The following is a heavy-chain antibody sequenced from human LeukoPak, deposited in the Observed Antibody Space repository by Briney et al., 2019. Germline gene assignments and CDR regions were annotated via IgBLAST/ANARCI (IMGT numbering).Heavy chain of an antibody. D-gene: IGHD4-17*01. CDR2: IHTSGDT. J-gene: IGHJ5*02. V-gene: IGHV3-53*01. CDR3: IVFGDSNH. CDR1: GLTGSHNY. Sequence: GGSLRLSCAASGLTGSHNYVSWVRQAPGKGLGWVSAIHTSGDTCYADSVKGRFTISRDTSKNTLYLQINSLRVEDTAVYYCIVFGDSNHWGQGTLVTVSS.